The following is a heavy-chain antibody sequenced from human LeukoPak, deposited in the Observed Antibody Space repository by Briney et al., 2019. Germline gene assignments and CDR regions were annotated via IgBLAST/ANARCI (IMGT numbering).Heavy chain of an antibody. J-gene: IGHJ6*03. Sequence: GGSLRLSCAASGFTFSSYWMSWVRQAPGKGLEWVANIKQGGSEKYYVDSVKGRFTISRDNAKNSLYLQMNSLRAEDTAVYYCARVRVVVVSWRYYYYMDVWGKGTTVTVSS. CDR3: ARVRVVVVSWRYYYYMDV. CDR2: IKQGGSEK. CDR1: GFTFSSYW. V-gene: IGHV3-7*01. D-gene: IGHD2-15*01.